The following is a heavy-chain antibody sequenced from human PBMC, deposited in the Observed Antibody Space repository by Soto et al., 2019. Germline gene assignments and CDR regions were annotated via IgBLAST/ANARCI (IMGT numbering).Heavy chain of an antibody. J-gene: IGHJ4*02. CDR3: ARDNGYYDF. V-gene: IGHV1-18*01. D-gene: IGHD2-8*01. CDR2: ISTTSGNT. Sequence: QIQMVQSGAEVKQPGASVKISCKTSGYTFSSYSINWVRQAPGQGLEWMAWISTTSGNTHYAERVQGRVTVTLDKSARTAFMVMWGLTSDDTAVYFCARDNGYYDFWGQGTLVTVSS. CDR1: GYTFSSYS.